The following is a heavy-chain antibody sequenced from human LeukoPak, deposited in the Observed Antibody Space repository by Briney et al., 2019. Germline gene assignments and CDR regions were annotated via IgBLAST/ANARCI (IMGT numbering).Heavy chain of an antibody. CDR3: ARASGSSFLDY. Sequence: ASVKVSCKTSGDTFNNYAISWVRQAPGQGLEWMGRIIPIFGTTNYAQRLKGRVTITTDASTSTVYMELSSLRSEDTAVYYCARASGSSFLDYWGQGTLVTVSS. CDR1: GDTFNNYA. V-gene: IGHV1-69*05. J-gene: IGHJ4*02. D-gene: IGHD3-10*01. CDR2: IIPIFGTT.